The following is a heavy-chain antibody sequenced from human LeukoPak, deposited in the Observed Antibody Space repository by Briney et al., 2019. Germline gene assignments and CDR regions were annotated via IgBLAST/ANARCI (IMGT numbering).Heavy chain of an antibody. V-gene: IGHV4-34*01. J-gene: IGHJ4*02. CDR2: INHSGST. CDR3: ARVERWIQFYYFDD. Sequence: PSETLSLTCAVYGGSFSGYYWSWIRQPPGKGLEWIGEINHSGSTNYNPSLKSRATISVDTSKNQCSLKLSSVADADTAVDYCARVERWIQFYYFDDWGQGTLVTVSS. D-gene: IGHD5-24*01. CDR1: GGSFSGYY.